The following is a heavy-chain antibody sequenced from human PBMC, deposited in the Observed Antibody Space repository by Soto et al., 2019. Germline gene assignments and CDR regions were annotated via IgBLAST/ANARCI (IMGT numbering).Heavy chain of an antibody. J-gene: IGHJ5*02. D-gene: IGHD6-13*01. V-gene: IGHV5-51*01. CDR2: IYPGDSDT. Sequence: PGESLKISCKGSGYSFTSYWIGWVRQMPGKGLEWMGIIYPGDSDTRYSPSFQGQVTISADKSISTAYLQWSSLKASDTAMYYCARRTRIAAAGDNWFDPWGQGTLVTVSS. CDR1: GYSFTSYW. CDR3: ARRTRIAAAGDNWFDP.